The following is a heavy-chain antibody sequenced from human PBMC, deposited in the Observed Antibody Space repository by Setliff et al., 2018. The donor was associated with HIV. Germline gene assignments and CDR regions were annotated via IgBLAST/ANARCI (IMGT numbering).Heavy chain of an antibody. Sequence: SETLSLTCTVSGGSISSTNYFWGWIRQPPGKGLEWIGTIYYHGSTYYNPSLKSRVTISIDTSKNQFSLQLTSVTAADTAVYYCVNPTGAMGDFDSWGQGTLVTVSS. CDR2: IYYHGST. J-gene: IGHJ4*02. CDR3: VNPTGAMGDFDS. CDR1: GGSISSTNYF. V-gene: IGHV4-39*01. D-gene: IGHD3-16*01.